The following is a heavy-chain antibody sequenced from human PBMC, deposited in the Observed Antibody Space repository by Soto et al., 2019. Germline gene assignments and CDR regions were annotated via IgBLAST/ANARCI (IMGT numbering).Heavy chain of an antibody. CDR2: LSGSGGTT. CDR3: AKQRADYGSGADTFYFDS. Sequence: PVGSLRLSCTVSGVTFSNYAMNWVRQAPGKGLEWVSSLSGSGGTTYYADSVKGRFIISRDNSKNTLYLLMNSLRAEDTALYYCAKQRADYGSGADTFYFDSWGQGALVTVPQ. D-gene: IGHD3-10*01. J-gene: IGHJ4*02. CDR1: GVTFSNYA. V-gene: IGHV3-23*01.